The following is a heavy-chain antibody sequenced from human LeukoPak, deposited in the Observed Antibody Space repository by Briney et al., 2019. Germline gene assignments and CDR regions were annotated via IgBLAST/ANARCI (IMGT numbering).Heavy chain of an antibody. CDR1: GFTFRSYG. CDR2: IKSDGSTT. Sequence: GGTLRLSCAASGFTFRSYGMSWVRQAPGKGLVWVSRIKSDGSTTSYADSVKGRFTISRDNAKNTLYLQMNSLRVEDTAVYFCARSDWFDPWGQGTLVTVSS. CDR3: ARSDWFDP. V-gene: IGHV3-74*01. J-gene: IGHJ5*02.